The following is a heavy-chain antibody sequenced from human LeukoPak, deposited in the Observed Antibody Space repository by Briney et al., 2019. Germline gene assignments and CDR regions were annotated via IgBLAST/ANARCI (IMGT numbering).Heavy chain of an antibody. Sequence: GGSLRLSCAASGFTFSSFGMHWVRQAPDKGLEWVAVTPNDRRNNYYAESVKGRFTISRDNSKNTLYLQMNSLRSDDTAVYYCAKGSTSSGSLVDYWGQGTLVTVSS. CDR2: TPNDRRNN. V-gene: IGHV3-30*18. CDR1: GFTFSSFG. CDR3: AKGSTSSGSLVDY. D-gene: IGHD1-26*01. J-gene: IGHJ4*02.